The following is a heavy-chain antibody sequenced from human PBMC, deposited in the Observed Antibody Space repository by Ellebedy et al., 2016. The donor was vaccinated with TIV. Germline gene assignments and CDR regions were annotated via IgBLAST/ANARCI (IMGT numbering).Heavy chain of an antibody. V-gene: IGHV3-48*01. CDR1: GFTFSTYS. J-gene: IGHJ4*03. D-gene: IGHD3/OR15-3a*01. CDR2: ISSSSGTM. CDR3: SRDPMIWIFDY. Sequence: GESLKISCAASGFTFSTYSMNWVRQTPGKGLEWVSYISSSSGTMYYADSVKGRFTISRDNAKKSLYLQMNSLRADDTGVYHCSRDPMIWIFDYWGQGTTVTVSS.